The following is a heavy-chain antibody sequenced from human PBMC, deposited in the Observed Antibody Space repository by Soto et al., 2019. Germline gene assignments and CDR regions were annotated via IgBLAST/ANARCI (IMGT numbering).Heavy chain of an antibody. D-gene: IGHD2-21*02. CDR1: GYSFTSYW. CDR2: IYPGDSDT. J-gene: IGHJ4*02. V-gene: IGHV5-51*01. CDR3: ARLVLAYCGGDCYPLGFPFDY. Sequence: AAESLKISCKGSGYSFTSYWIGWVRQMPGKGLEWMGIIYPGDSDTRYSPSFQGQVTISADKSISTAYLQWSSLKASDTAMYYCARLVLAYCGGDCYPLGFPFDYWGQGTLVTVSS.